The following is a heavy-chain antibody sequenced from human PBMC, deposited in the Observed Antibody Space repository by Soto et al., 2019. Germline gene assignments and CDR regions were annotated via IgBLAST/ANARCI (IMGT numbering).Heavy chain of an antibody. J-gene: IGHJ4*02. D-gene: IGHD3-10*01. V-gene: IGHV1-69*08. CDR1: GGTFSSYT. CDR3: AREEYYYGSGAFFDS. CDR2: IIPILGIA. Sequence: QVQLVQSGAEVKKPGSSVKVSCKASGGTFSSYTISWVRQAPGQGLEWMGRIIPILGIANYAQKFQGRVTXPXXXSXXTADMELSSLRSEDTAVYYCAREEYYYGSGAFFDSWGQGTLVTVSS.